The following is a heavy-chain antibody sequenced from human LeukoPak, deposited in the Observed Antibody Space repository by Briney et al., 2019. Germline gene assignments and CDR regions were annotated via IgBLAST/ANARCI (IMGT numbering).Heavy chain of an antibody. CDR1: GYYFPTSW. CDR2: IYPTECDI. Sequence: HGASLMTSGKGSGYYFPTSWSGLVRHLPGKLLWWTRIIYPTECDIRFSPSFEGQVTISVVKSITTAYLEWFSLKESDSAIYYCALGSGNDDAYDIWGQGTMVTVSS. CDR3: ALGSGNDDAYDI. V-gene: IGHV5-51*01. J-gene: IGHJ3*02. D-gene: IGHD4-23*01.